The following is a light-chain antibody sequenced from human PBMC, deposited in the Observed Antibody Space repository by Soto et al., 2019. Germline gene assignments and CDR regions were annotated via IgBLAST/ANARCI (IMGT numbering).Light chain of an antibody. V-gene: IGKV2-28*01. J-gene: IGKJ3*01. CDR1: QSLLHSNGYNY. Sequence: IVMTQSPLSLPVTPGESASISCRSSQSLLHSNGYNYLDWYLQKPGQSPQLLIYLGSNRASGVPDRFSGSGSGTDFTLKISRVEAEDVGVYYCMQALQTSFTFGPGTKVDI. CDR3: MQALQTSFT. CDR2: LGS.